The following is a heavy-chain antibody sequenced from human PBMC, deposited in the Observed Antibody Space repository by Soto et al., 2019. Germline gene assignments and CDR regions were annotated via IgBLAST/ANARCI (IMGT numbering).Heavy chain of an antibody. J-gene: IGHJ4*02. V-gene: IGHV4-59*01. CDR3: ASSPNHSSGSNNVFDY. D-gene: IGHD6-19*01. Sequence: WETLSLTCTVSGGSISSYYWSWIRQPPGKGLEWIGYIYYSGSTNYNPSLKSRVTISVDTSKNQFSLKLSSVTAADTAVYYCASSPNHSSGSNNVFDYWGQGTLVTLSS. CDR2: IYYSGST. CDR1: GGSISSYY.